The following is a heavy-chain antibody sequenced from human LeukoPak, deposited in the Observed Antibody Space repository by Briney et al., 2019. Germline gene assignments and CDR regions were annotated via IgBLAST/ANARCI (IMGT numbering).Heavy chain of an antibody. CDR2: VSYDGSNK. Sequence: PGGSLRLSCAASGFTFRSYGMHWVRQAPGKGLEWVAVVSYDGSNKYYADSVKGRFTISGDNAKNTVYLQMNGLRAEDTAVYCCARERGFNYFDYWGQGTLVTVSS. D-gene: IGHD3-16*01. J-gene: IGHJ4*02. CDR1: GFTFRSYG. V-gene: IGHV3-30*03. CDR3: ARERGFNYFDY.